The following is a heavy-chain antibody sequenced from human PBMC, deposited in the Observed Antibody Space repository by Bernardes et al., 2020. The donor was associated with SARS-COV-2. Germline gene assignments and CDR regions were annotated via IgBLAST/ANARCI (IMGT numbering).Heavy chain of an antibody. D-gene: IGHD6-6*01. CDR1: GGSISGYY. J-gene: IGHJ3*02. CDR2: IFYSGST. Sequence: SGTLTLTCTVSGGSISGYYWSWIRQPPGKGLEYIGYIFYSGSTNSNPSLKSRVTISADTSKNQLSLKLSSVTAADTAVYYCARVSIGARPAFDIWGQGTMVTVSS. V-gene: IGHV4-59*01. CDR3: ARVSIGARPAFDI.